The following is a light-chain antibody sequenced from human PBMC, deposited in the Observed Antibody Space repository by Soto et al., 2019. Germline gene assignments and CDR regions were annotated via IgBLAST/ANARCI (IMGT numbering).Light chain of an antibody. V-gene: IGLV2-14*01. J-gene: IGLJ3*02. CDR2: EVT. CDR1: SSDVGGYNY. CDR3: SSYTSGSTRV. Sequence: QSALTQPASVSGSPGQSITISCTGTSSDVGGYNYVSWYQQHPGKVPKLMIYEVTNRPSGVSNRFSGSKSGNTASLTISGLQTEDEADYYCSSYTSGSTRVFGGGTKLTVL.